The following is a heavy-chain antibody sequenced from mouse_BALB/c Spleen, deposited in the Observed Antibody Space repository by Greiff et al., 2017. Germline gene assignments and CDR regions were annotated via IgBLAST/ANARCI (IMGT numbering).Heavy chain of an antibody. CDR2: SRNKANDYTT. J-gene: IGHJ2*01. CDR3: ARDAPQLGLDY. CDR1: GFTFSDFY. D-gene: IGHD4-1*02. Sequence: EVNVVESGGGLVQPGGSLRLSCAPSGFTFSDFYMEWVRQPPGKRLEWIAASRNKANDYTTEYSASVKGRFIVSRDTSQSILYLQMNALRAEDTAIYYCARDAPQLGLDYWGQGTTLTVSS. V-gene: IGHV7-1*02.